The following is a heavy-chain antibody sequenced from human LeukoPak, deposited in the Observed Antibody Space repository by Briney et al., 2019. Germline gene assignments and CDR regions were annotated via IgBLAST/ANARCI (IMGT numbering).Heavy chain of an antibody. J-gene: IGHJ4*02. CDR3: ARDAMGSDSSHPDY. V-gene: IGHV4-59*01. D-gene: IGHD6-13*01. CDR2: IYYSGST. CDR1: GGSISSYY. Sequence: SETLSLTCTVSGGSISSYYWSWIRQPPGKGLEWIGYIYYSGSTNYNPSLKSRVTISVDTSKNQFSLKLSSVTAADTAVYYCARDAMGSDSSHPDYWGQGTLVTVSS.